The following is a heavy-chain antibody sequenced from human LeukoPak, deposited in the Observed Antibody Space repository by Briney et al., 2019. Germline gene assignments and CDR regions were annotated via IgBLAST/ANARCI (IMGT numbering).Heavy chain of an antibody. CDR1: GFTFSSYA. CDR2: ISSNGGST. V-gene: IGHV3-64*01. CDR3: ARDRYSSGWNYFDY. J-gene: IGHJ4*02. Sequence: GGSLRLSRAASGFTFSSYAMHCVRQAPGKGLEYVSAISSNGGSTYYANSVKGRFTISRDNSKNTLYLQMGSLRAEDMAVYYCARDRYSSGWNYFDYWGQGTLVTVSS. D-gene: IGHD6-19*01.